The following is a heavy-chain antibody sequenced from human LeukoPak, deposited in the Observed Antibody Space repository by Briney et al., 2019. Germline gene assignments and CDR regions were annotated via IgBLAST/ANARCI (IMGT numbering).Heavy chain of an antibody. Sequence: GASVKVSCKASGYTFTGYYMHWVRQAPGQGLEWMGWINPNSGGTNYAQKFQGRVTMTRDTSISTAYMELSRLRSDDTAVYYCARPPLSCSSTSCRFDYWGQGTLVTVSS. CDR1: GYTFTGYY. J-gene: IGHJ4*02. CDR3: ARPPLSCSSTSCRFDY. D-gene: IGHD2-2*01. CDR2: INPNSGGT. V-gene: IGHV1-2*02.